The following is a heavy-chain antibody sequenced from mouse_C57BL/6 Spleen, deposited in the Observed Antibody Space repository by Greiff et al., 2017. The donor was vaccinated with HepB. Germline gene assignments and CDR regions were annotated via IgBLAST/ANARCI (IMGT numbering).Heavy chain of an antibody. V-gene: IGHV1-4*01. Sequence: QVQLKESGAELARPGASVKMSCKASGYTFTSYTMHWVKQRPGQGLEWIGYINPSSGYTKYNQKFKDKATLTADKSSSTAYMQLSSLTSEDSAVYYCARYGAAQATGYFDYWGQGTTLTVSS. CDR2: INPSSGYT. J-gene: IGHJ2*01. CDR3: ARYGAAQATGYFDY. D-gene: IGHD3-2*02. CDR1: GYTFTSYT.